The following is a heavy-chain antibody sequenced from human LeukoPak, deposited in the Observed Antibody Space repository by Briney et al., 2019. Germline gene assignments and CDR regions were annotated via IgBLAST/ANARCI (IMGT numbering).Heavy chain of an antibody. CDR3: ARRSAVVWFGELSGYYYMDV. Sequence: SETLSLTCTVSGGSISGSYWNWVRQPAEKGLEWIGRIYTSGSTNYNPSLKSRVTMSVDTPKNQFSLKLSSVTAADTAVYYCARRSAVVWFGELSGYYYMDVWGKGTTVTVSS. J-gene: IGHJ6*03. CDR2: IYTSGST. V-gene: IGHV4-4*07. CDR1: GGSISGSY. D-gene: IGHD3-10*01.